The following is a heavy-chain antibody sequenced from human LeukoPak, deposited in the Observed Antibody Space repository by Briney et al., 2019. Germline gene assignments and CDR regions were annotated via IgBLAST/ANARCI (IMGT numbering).Heavy chain of an antibody. J-gene: IGHJ3*02. CDR3: ARGMFGRQWLVQGRHGAFDI. CDR2: INPNSGGT. CDR1: GYTFTGYY. Sequence: ASVKVSCKASGYTFTGYYMHWVRQAPGQGLEWMGRINPNSGGTNYAQKFQGRVTMTRDTSIRTAYMELSRLRSDDTAVYYCARGMFGRQWLVQGRHGAFDIWGQGRMVTVSS. V-gene: IGHV1-2*06. D-gene: IGHD6-19*01.